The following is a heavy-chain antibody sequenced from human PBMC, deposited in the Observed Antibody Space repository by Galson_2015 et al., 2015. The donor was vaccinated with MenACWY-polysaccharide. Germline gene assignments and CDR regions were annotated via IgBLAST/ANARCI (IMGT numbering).Heavy chain of an antibody. CDR1: GFSLSTSGLC. V-gene: IGHV2-70*01. CDR3: ARTNRGGTVVYGMDV. D-gene: IGHD4-23*01. J-gene: IGHJ6*02. Sequence: PALVKPTQTLTLTCTFSGFSLSTSGLCVTWIRQPPGKALEWLALIDWDDYRYYSTSLKTRLTISKDTYKNQVVLTMTKVDPVDTATYYCARTNRGGTVVYGMDVWGQGTTVTVS. CDR2: IDWDDYR.